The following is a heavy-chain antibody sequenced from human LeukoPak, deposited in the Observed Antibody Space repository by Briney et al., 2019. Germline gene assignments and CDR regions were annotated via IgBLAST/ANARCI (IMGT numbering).Heavy chain of an antibody. CDR3: ARPLRFSWFDP. CDR2: IYYSGST. CDR1: GGSISSSSYY. Sequence: SETLSLTCTVSGGSISSSSYYWGWIRQPPGKGLEWIGSIYYSGSTYYNPSLKSRVTISVDTSKNQFSLKLSSVTAADTAVYYCARPLRFSWFDPWGQGTLVTVSS. J-gene: IGHJ5*02. D-gene: IGHD3-3*01. V-gene: IGHV4-39*01.